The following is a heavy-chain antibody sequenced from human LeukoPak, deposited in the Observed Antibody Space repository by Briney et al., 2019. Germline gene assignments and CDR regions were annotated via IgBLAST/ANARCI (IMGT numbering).Heavy chain of an antibody. Sequence: ASVKVSCKASGYTFTGYYMHWVRQAPGQGLEWMGWINPNSGGTNYAQKFQGRVTMTRDTSISTAYMELSRLRSDDTAVYYCASRRDLRGSGSYYIFDYWGQGTLVTVSS. D-gene: IGHD3-10*01. J-gene: IGHJ4*02. CDR1: GYTFTGYY. V-gene: IGHV1-2*02. CDR2: INPNSGGT. CDR3: ASRRDLRGSGSYYIFDY.